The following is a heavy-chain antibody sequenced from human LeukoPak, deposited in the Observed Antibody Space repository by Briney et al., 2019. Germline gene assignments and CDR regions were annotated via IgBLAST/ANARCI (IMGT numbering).Heavy chain of an antibody. D-gene: IGHD6-13*01. Sequence: PSETLSLTCAVSGASISGSGYYLGWIRQPPGKGLEWIGNIYYTGSTYYNASLQSRVTISIDMSKNQFSLRLSSVTAADTAVYYCARDRIAAAAPTLLDAFDIWGQGTMVTVSS. CDR2: IYYTGST. J-gene: IGHJ3*02. CDR3: ARDRIAAAAPTLLDAFDI. V-gene: IGHV4-39*07. CDR1: GASISGSGYY.